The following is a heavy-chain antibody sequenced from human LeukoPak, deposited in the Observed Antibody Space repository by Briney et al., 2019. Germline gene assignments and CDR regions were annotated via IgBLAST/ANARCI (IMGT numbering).Heavy chain of an antibody. CDR2: IYTSGST. J-gene: IGHJ5*02. Sequence: SETLSLTCTVSGGSISSGSYYWSSIRQPAGKGLEWIGRIYTSGSTNYNPSLKSRVTISVDTSKNQFSLKLSSVTAADAAVYYCARTSYGTGWFDPWGQGTLVTVSS. V-gene: IGHV4-61*02. CDR1: GGSISSGSYY. CDR3: ARTSYGTGWFDP. D-gene: IGHD5-18*01.